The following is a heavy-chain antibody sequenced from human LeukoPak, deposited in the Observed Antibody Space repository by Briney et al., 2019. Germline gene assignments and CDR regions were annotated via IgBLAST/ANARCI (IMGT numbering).Heavy chain of an antibody. CDR3: ARDGSLRDGVWFDS. CDR2: INSDGSST. J-gene: IGHJ5*01. D-gene: IGHD1-26*01. V-gene: IGHV3-74*01. Sequence: PGGSLRLSCAASGFTFSTYWMHWVRQAPGKGLVWVSRINSDGSSTSYADSVKGRFTISRDNAKNTLYLQMNSLRGEDTAVYYCARDGSLRDGVWFDSWGQGILVTVSS. CDR1: GFTFSTYW.